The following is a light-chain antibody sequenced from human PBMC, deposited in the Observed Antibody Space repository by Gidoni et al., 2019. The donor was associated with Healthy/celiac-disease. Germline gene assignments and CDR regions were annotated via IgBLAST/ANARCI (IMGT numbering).Light chain of an antibody. Sequence: SPGTLSLSPGESATLSCRASQSVSISYLAWYQQKPGQAPRLLISGASSRATGIPDRFSGSGSGTDFTLTISRLEPEDFAVYYCKQYGRSPGFFGGGTKVEIK. V-gene: IGKV3-20*01. CDR2: GAS. CDR3: KQYGRSPGF. CDR1: QSVSISY. J-gene: IGKJ4*01.